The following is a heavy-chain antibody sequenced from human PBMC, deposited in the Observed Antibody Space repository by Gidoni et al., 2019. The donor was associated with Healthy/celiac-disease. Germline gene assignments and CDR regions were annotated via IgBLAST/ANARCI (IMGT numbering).Heavy chain of an antibody. CDR3: ARDLTRYGSGSYSTDY. V-gene: IGHV3-74*01. D-gene: IGHD3-10*01. Sequence: EVLLVESGGGLFRPGGSLRLSCAASGFTFSSYWIHWVGQAPGKGRVWVVRSNRDGSSTSYSDAAKVRCTISRDNAKNTLYLQMNSLRAEDTAVYYCARDLTRYGSGSYSTDYWGQGTLVTVSS. CDR1: GFTFSSYW. CDR2: SNRDGSST. J-gene: IGHJ4*02.